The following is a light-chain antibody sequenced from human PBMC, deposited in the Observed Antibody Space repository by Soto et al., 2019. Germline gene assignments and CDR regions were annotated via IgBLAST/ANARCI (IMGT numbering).Light chain of an antibody. J-gene: IGKJ1*01. CDR3: QQYDSTPPCT. CDR2: GTS. CDR1: QTVGRSY. V-gene: IGKV3-20*01. Sequence: EVVLTQSPGIMYLSPGERATLSCRASQTVGRSYLAWYQQKPGQAPRLLIFGTSTRTTGMPDRFSGGGSGTEFTLTIRRLDPEDFAVYYCQQYDSTPPCTFGQGT.